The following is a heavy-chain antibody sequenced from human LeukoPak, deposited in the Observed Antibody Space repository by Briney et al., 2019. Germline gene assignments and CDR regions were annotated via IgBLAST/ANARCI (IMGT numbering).Heavy chain of an antibody. CDR1: GFTFSSYG. V-gene: IGHV3-30*02. D-gene: IGHD6-13*01. J-gene: IGHJ4*02. CDR2: IRYDGSNK. CDR3: AKDRTAASAYFDY. Sequence: GGSLRLSCAASGFTFSSYGMHWVRQAPGKGLEWVAFIRYDGSNKYYADSVKGRFTISRDNSKNTLYLQMNSLRAEDTAVYYCAKDRTAASAYFDYWGQGTLVTVSS.